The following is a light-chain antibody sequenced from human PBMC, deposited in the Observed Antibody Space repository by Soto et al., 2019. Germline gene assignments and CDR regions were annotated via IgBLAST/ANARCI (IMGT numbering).Light chain of an antibody. CDR2: DVS. V-gene: IGLV2-11*01. CDR1: SSDVGGYNY. Sequence: QPALTQPRSVSGSHGQSVTISCTGTSSDVGGYNYVSWYQQHPGKAPKLMIYDVSERPSGVPDRFSGSKSGNTASLTISGLHAEDEADYYCCSYAGSFYVFGTGTKLTVL. CDR3: CSYAGSFYV. J-gene: IGLJ1*01.